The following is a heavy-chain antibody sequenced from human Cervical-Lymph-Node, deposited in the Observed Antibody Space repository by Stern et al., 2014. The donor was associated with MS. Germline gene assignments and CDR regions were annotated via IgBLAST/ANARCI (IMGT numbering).Heavy chain of an antibody. CDR1: GFHFSSYG. CDR3: AKDSACSDGSCQLDV. D-gene: IGHD2-15*01. CDR2: ISYDGIKK. J-gene: IGHJ6*02. Sequence: QVQLVESGGGVVQPGRSLRVSCAAPGFHFSSYGMHWVRQAPGKGLEWVALISYDGIKKYYGDSVKGRFTISRDNSKNTLDLQMNSVRAEDTAVYYCAKDSACSDGSCQLDVWGQGTTVTVSS. V-gene: IGHV3-30*18.